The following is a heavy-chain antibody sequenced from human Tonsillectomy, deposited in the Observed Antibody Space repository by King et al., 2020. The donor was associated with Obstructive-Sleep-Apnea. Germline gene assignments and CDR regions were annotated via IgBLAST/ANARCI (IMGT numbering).Heavy chain of an antibody. CDR3: ARSYSNYFDS. Sequence: VKLVESGGGLVQPGGSLRLSCAASGFNFRAYWMSWVRQTPGKGLEWVANIKEDGSEKFYVESVKGRFTISRDNAKNSVYLQMDSLSADDSGVYYCARSYSNYFDSWGQGTLVTVSS. CDR1: GFNFRAYW. J-gene: IGHJ4*02. CDR2: IKEDGSEK. D-gene: IGHD2-15*01. V-gene: IGHV3-7*01.